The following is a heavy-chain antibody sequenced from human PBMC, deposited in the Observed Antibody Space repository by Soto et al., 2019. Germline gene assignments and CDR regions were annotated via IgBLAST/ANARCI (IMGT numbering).Heavy chain of an antibody. CDR2: IDFRGTT. CDR3: SRRAPEGFDP. V-gene: IGHV4-39*02. J-gene: IGHJ5*02. Sequence: QLRLQESGPRLAKPSETLSLTCTVSGGSISSSSYFWAWIRRPPGKGLEWIGSIDFRGTTYTNPSLESRVTISVDTSKNHFSLKLDSATAADTALYYCSRRAPEGFDPWGRGTLVTVSS. CDR1: GGSISSSSYF.